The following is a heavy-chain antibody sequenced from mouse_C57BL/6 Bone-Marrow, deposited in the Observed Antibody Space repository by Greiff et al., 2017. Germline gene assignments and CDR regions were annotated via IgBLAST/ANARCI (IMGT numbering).Heavy chain of an antibody. CDR3: ARQGTGTGGYYFDY. CDR1: GFTFSDYY. Sequence: EVQLVESGGGLVQPGGSLKLSCAASGFTFSDYYMYWVRQTPEKRLEWVAYISNGGGSTYYPDTVKGRVTISRDNAKNTLYLQMSRLKSEDTAMYYCARQGTGTGGYYFDYWGQGTTLTVSS. J-gene: IGHJ2*01. CDR2: ISNGGGST. V-gene: IGHV5-12*01. D-gene: IGHD4-1*01.